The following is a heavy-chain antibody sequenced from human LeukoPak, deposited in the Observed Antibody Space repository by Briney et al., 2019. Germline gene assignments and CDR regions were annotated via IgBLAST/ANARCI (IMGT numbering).Heavy chain of an antibody. CDR3: ARSKVPATGNWFDP. CDR1: GGSFSGYY. CDR2: INHSGST. Sequence: SETLSLTCAVYGGSFSGYYWSWIRQPPGKGLEWVGEINHSGSTNYNPSLKSRVTISVDTSKHQFSLKLSSVTAADTAVYYCARSKVPATGNWFDPWGQGTLVTVSS. V-gene: IGHV4-34*01. D-gene: IGHD2-21*02. J-gene: IGHJ5*02.